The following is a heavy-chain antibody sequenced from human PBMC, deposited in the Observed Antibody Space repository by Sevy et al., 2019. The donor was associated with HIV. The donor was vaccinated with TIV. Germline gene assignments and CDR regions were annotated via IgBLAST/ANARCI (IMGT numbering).Heavy chain of an antibody. CDR3: ARDGVDYGDFDYFDY. D-gene: IGHD4-17*01. V-gene: IGHV3-48*02. CDR1: GFTFSSYS. J-gene: IGHJ4*02. CDR2: ISSTGNTI. Sequence: GGSLRLSYAASGFTFSSYSMNWVRQAPGKGLEWISYISSTGNTIYYTDSVKGRFTISRDNAKNSLYLQMNSLRDEDTAVYYCARDGVDYGDFDYFDYWGQGTLVTVSS.